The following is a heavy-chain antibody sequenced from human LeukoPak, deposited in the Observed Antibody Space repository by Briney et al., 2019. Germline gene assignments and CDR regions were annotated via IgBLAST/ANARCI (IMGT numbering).Heavy chain of an antibody. D-gene: IGHD1-26*01. J-gene: IGHJ3*02. CDR2: LYPGDSDT. CDR1: GYSFTSYW. V-gene: IGHV5-51*01. CDR3: ARPSIVGATAAFDI. Sequence: GESLKISCKGSGYSFTSYWIGWVRQMPGKGLEWMGILYPGDSDTRYSPSFQGQVTISADKSISTAYLQWTSLQASDTAMYYCARPSIVGATAAFDIWGQGTMVTVSS.